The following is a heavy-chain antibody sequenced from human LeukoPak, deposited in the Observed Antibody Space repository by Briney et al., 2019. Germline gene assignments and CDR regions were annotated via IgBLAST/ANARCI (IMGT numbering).Heavy chain of an antibody. CDR1: GGSISSSSYY. V-gene: IGHV4-39*01. CDR2: IYYSGSS. J-gene: IGHJ4*02. Sequence: SETLSLTCTVSGGSISSSSYYWGWIRQPPGKGLEWIGSIYYSGSSYYNPSLKSRVTISVDTSKNQFSLKLSSVTAADMAVYYCLAGSTSYPRDYWGRGTLVTVSS. CDR3: LAGSTSYPRDY. D-gene: IGHD2-2*01.